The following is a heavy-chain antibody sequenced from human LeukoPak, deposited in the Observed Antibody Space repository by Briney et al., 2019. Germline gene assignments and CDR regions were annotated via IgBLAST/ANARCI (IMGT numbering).Heavy chain of an antibody. J-gene: IGHJ3*02. Sequence: SETLSLTCAVYGGSLSAYYWTWIRQPPGKGLEWIGEINHGGSTNYNPSLKSRVTISVDTSKNQFSLKLSSVTAADTAVYYCARLHPLILTGWGRRSKRVAFDIWGQGTMVTVSS. V-gene: IGHV4-34*01. CDR1: GGSLSAYY. D-gene: IGHD3-9*01. CDR3: ARLHPLILTGWGRRSKRVAFDI. CDR2: INHGGST.